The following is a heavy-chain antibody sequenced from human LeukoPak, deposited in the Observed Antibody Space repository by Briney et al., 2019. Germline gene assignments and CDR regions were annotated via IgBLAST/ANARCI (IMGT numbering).Heavy chain of an antibody. CDR2: IYYSGST. J-gene: IGHJ3*02. Sequence: SQTLSLTCTVSGGSISSGGYYWSWIRQHPGKGLEWIGYIYYSGSTYYNPSLKSRVTISVDTSKNQFSLKLSSVTAADTAVYYCARDEGYCSSTSCFRGAFDIWGQGTMVTVSS. CDR1: GGSISSGGYY. V-gene: IGHV4-31*03. CDR3: ARDEGYCSSTSCFRGAFDI. D-gene: IGHD2-2*01.